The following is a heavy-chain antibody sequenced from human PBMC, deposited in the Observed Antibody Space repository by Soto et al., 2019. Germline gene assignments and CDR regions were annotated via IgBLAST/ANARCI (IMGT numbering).Heavy chain of an antibody. Sequence: GGSLRLSCAASGFTFSSYAMHWVRQAPGKGLEWVAVISYDGSNKYYADSVKGRFTISRDNSKNTLYLQMNSLRAEDTAVYYCASDVDTAMVEVWGQGTTVTVSS. CDR3: ASDVDTAMVEV. D-gene: IGHD5-18*01. CDR2: ISYDGSNK. J-gene: IGHJ6*02. CDR1: GFTFSSYA. V-gene: IGHV3-30-3*01.